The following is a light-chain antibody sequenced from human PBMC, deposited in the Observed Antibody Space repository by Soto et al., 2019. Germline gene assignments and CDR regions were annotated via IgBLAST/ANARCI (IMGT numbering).Light chain of an antibody. CDR2: GNN. V-gene: IGLV1-40*01. CDR1: SSNIGAGFD. CDR3: QSYDSSLSGSKV. J-gene: IGLJ1*01. Sequence: SVLTQPPSVSGAPGQRVTISCTGSSSNIGAGFDVHWYQQLPGTAPKLLIYGNNYRPSGVPDRFSGSKSGTSASLAITGLQAEDEAEYFCQSYDSSLSGSKVFGTGTKVTVL.